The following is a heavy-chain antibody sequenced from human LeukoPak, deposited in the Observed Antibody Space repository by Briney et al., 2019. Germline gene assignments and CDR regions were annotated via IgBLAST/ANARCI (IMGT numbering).Heavy chain of an antibody. V-gene: IGHV3-7*01. Sequence: GGSLRLSCAASGFTFNNYWMTWVRQAPGKGLEWVTNIKPEGSAQYYADSVRGRFTISRDNAKNSVFLHMNSLRAEDTAVYHCARPYGAGWSGLEHWGRGTLVTVSS. CDR1: GFTFNNYW. CDR2: IKPEGSAQ. CDR3: ARPYGAGWSGLEH. D-gene: IGHD6-19*01. J-gene: IGHJ4*02.